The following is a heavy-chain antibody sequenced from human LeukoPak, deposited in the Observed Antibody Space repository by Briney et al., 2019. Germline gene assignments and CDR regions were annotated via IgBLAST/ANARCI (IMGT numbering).Heavy chain of an antibody. CDR2: ISGGGGTT. D-gene: IGHD3-10*01. V-gene: IGHV3-23*01. Sequence: PGGSLRLSCAASGFTFSTYAMSWVRQAPGKGLEWVSGISGGGGTTYYADSVKGRFTISRDNSKNTLYLQMNSLRADDTAAYYCAKGNYGSGSYYGLDYWGQGTLVTVSS. CDR1: GFTFSTYA. J-gene: IGHJ4*02. CDR3: AKGNYGSGSYYGLDY.